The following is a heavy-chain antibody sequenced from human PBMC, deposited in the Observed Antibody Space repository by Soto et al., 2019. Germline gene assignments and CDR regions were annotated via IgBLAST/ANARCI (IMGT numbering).Heavy chain of an antibody. CDR1: GGSFSGYY. CDR3: ARAGVTGPFDP. CDR2: INHSGSA. Sequence: QVQLQQWGAGLLKPSETLSLTCAVYGGSFSGYYWSWIRQPPGKGLEWIGEINHSGSANYNPSLKSRVTISVDTSKNLFSLKLSSVTAADTAVYYCARAGVTGPFDPWGQGTLVTVSS. V-gene: IGHV4-34*01. D-gene: IGHD1-20*01. J-gene: IGHJ5*02.